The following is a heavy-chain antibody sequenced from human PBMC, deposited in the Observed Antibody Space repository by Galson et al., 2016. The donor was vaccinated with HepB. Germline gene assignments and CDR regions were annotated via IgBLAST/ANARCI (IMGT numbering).Heavy chain of an antibody. J-gene: IGHJ4*02. V-gene: IGHV3-15*01. CDR1: GFTFSNAW. CDR3: DAWTIFGVVLRDY. D-gene: IGHD3-3*01. Sequence: SLRLSCAASGFTFSNAWMSWVRQAPGKGLEWVGRVKSKTDGGTTDYAAPVKGRFTMSRDDSKNTLYLQMNSLKTEDTAVYYCDAWTIFGVVLRDYWGQGTLVTVSS. CDR2: VKSKTDGGTT.